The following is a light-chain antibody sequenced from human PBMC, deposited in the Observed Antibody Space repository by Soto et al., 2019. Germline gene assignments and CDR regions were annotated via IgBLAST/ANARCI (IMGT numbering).Light chain of an antibody. CDR2: DIS. J-gene: IGKJ5*01. Sequence: VMTQSPATLSVSQGVSVSVSCRASQTVSRNLAWYQQRPGQAPRLLIYDISNRATGVPARFSGSGSETEFTLPLRSLQSEDFAVYFCQQYNNWPSFGQGTRLEIK. CDR1: QTVSRN. V-gene: IGKV3-15*01. CDR3: QQYNNWPS.